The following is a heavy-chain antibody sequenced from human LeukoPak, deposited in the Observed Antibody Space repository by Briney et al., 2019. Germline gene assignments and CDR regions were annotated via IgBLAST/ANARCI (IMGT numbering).Heavy chain of an antibody. J-gene: IGHJ4*02. V-gene: IGHV3-49*04. D-gene: IGHD1-26*01. CDR2: IRSKAYGGTT. CDR1: GFTFGDYA. Sequence: GGSLRLSCTASGFTFGDYAMSWVRQAPGKGLEWVGFIRSKAYGGTTEYAASVKGRFTISRDDSKSIAYLQMNSLKTEDTAVYYCTRDISPTYIVGATIGPFDYWGQGTLVTVSS. CDR3: TRDISPTYIVGATIGPFDY.